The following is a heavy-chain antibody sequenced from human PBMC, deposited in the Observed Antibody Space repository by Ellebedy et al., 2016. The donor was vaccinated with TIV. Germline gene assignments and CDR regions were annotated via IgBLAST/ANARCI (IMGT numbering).Heavy chain of an antibody. J-gene: IGHJ4*02. CDR1: GFTFSSYA. CDR3: ARAWFGESAFDY. V-gene: IGHV3-30-3*01. D-gene: IGHD3-10*01. Sequence: PGGSLRLSCAASGFTFSSYAMHWVRQAPGKGLEWVAVISYDGSNNYYADSVKGRFTIARDNSKNTLYLQMNSLRAEDTAVYYCARAWFGESAFDYWGQGTLVTVSA. CDR2: ISYDGSNN.